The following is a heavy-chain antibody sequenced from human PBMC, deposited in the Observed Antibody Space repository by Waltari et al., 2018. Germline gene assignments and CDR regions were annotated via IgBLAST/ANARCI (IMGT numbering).Heavy chain of an antibody. CDR3: ARDGGDYYDSSGYYYGGFDY. Sequence: QVQLQESGPGLVKPSETLSLTCTVSGGSISSYYWSWIRQPAGKGLEWIGRIYTSGSTNYNPSRKSRVTISVDKSKNQFSLKLSSVTAADTAVYYCARDGGDYYDSSGYYYGGFDYWGQGTLVTVSS. D-gene: IGHD3-22*01. J-gene: IGHJ4*02. CDR2: IYTSGST. V-gene: IGHV4-4*07. CDR1: GGSISSYY.